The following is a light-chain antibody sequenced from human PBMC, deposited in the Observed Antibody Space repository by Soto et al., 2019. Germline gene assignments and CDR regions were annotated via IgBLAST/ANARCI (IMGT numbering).Light chain of an antibody. CDR1: SSDVGGYNY. J-gene: IGLJ1*01. V-gene: IGLV2-8*01. CDR3: SSYAGSNNAV. CDR2: EVN. Sequence: QSALTQPPSASGSPGQSVTISCTGTSSDVGGYNYVSWYQQHPGKAPKLMIYEVNKRPSGVPDRFSGSKSGNTASLTVSGLQAEDEADYYCSSYAGSNNAVFGTGTKVTV.